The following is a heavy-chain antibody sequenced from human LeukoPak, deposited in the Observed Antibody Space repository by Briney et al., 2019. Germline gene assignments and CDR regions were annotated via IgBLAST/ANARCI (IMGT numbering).Heavy chain of an antibody. J-gene: IGHJ4*02. Sequence: GGSLRLSCAASAFIFNSHAITWVCQAPGKGLEWVSAISGSGGTTYYSDSVKGRFTISRDNSKNTLYLQMNSLRPEDTAVYYCAKDFEVHSNGCRGYFDYWGQGTLVTVSS. CDR2: ISGSGGTT. D-gene: IGHD6-19*01. V-gene: IGHV3-23*01. CDR3: AKDFEVHSNGCRGYFDY. CDR1: AFIFNSHA.